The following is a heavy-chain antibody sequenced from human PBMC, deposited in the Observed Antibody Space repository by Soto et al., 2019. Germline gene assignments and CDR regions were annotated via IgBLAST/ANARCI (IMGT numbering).Heavy chain of an antibody. Sequence: SVKVSCKASGGFYSIKTISWVRQAPGQGLEWMGRIIPLVHIINNAQKFQGRVAISADKSTSTAYMELSSLRSDDTAVYYCARDGEAGELDYWGQGTLVTVSS. CDR1: GGFYSIKT. J-gene: IGHJ4*02. CDR3: ARDGEAGELDY. D-gene: IGHD1-7*01. V-gene: IGHV1-69*04. CDR2: IIPLVHII.